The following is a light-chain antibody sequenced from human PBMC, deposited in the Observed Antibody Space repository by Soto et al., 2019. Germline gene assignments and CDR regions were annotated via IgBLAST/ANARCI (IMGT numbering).Light chain of an antibody. CDR3: QQYGSSLTWT. CDR2: GAS. V-gene: IGKV3-20*01. Sequence: EIVLTQSPGTLSLSPGERATLSCRASQSVSSSYLAWYQQKPGQAHRLLIYGASSRATGIPDRFSGSGSGTDFTLTISRLEPEDFAVSYCQQYGSSLTWTFGQGTKVEIK. J-gene: IGKJ1*01. CDR1: QSVSSSY.